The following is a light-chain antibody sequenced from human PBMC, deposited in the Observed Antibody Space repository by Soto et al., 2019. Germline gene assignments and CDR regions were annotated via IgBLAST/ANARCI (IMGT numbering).Light chain of an antibody. J-gene: IGLJ2*01. CDR3: QSYDSSYVL. V-gene: IGLV6-57*02. CDR1: SGSIASNY. Sequence: NFMLTQPHSVSESPGKTVTISCTGSSGSIASNYVQCYQQRPGSAPTTVIYEDNQRPSGVPDRLPGSIDSSSNSASLTISGLKTEDEADYYCQSYDSSYVLFGGGTKVTVL. CDR2: EDN.